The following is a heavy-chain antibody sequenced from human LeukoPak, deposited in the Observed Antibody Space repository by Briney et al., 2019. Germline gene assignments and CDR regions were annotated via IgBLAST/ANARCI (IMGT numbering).Heavy chain of an antibody. CDR3: ARVAGWHWFDP. D-gene: IGHD6-19*01. J-gene: IGHJ5*02. Sequence: PGGSLRLSCEGSGFSFSSYWMTWVRQLPGKGPEWVANIRQDESERYFADSVKGRFTISRDNSKNTVYLQMNNMRVDDTAVYYCARVAGWHWFDPWGQGTLVTVSS. CDR2: IRQDESER. CDR1: GFSFSSYW. V-gene: IGHV3-7*03.